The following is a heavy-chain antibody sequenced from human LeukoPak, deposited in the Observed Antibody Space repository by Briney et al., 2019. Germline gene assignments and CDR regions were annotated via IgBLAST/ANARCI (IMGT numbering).Heavy chain of an antibody. J-gene: IGHJ5*02. V-gene: IGHV4-4*09. Sequence: SETLSLTCTVSGGSISSYYWSWIRQPPGKGLEWIGYIYTSGSTNYNPSLKSRVTISVDTSKNQFSLKLSSVTAADTAVYYCARHRTMVRGVTQFDPWGQGTLVTVSS. CDR3: ARHRTMVRGVTQFDP. CDR1: GGSISSYY. CDR2: IYTSGST. D-gene: IGHD3-10*01.